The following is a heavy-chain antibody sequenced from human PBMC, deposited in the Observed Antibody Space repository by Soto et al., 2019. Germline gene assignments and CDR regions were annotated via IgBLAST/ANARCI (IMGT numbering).Heavy chain of an antibody. CDR3: ASRPEVG. CDR1: GFTFDDYA. V-gene: IGHV3-9*01. J-gene: IGHJ4*02. D-gene: IGHD2-2*01. CDR2: IRWNSDRI. Sequence: EVQLVESGGGLVQPGRSLRLSCAASGFTFDDYAMHWVRQAPGKGLEWVSGIRWNSDRIGYADSVKGRFTISRDNAKNSLYLQMNSLRAEDTALYYCASRPEVGWGQGTLVTVSS.